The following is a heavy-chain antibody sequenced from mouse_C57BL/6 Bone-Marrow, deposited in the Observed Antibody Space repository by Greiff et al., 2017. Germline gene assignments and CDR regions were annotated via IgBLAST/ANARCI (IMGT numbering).Heavy chain of an antibody. D-gene: IGHD2-1*01. J-gene: IGHJ4*01. Sequence: VQLQQSGPELVKPGASVKISCKASGYSFTGYYMNWVKQSPEKSLEWIGEINPSTGGTTYNQKFKAKATLTVDKSSSTAYMQLKSLTSEDSAVYYCARGRTYGNYFYAMDYWGQGTSVTVSS. V-gene: IGHV1-42*01. CDR1: GYSFTGYY. CDR3: ARGRTYGNYFYAMDY. CDR2: INPSTGGT.